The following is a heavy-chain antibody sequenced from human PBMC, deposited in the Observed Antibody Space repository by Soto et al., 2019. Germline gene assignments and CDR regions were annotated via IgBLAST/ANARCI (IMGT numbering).Heavy chain of an antibody. V-gene: IGHV4-4*02. J-gene: IGHJ6*02. Sequence: QVQLQESGPGLVKPSGTLSLTCAVSGGSISRSNWWSWVRQPPGKGLEWIGEIYHSGSTNYNPSRKSRATIAVDKSKNQFARKRSSGTAADTAVYYCASPSGWRGGGMDVWGQGTTVTVSS. CDR2: IYHSGST. CDR1: GGSISRSNW. D-gene: IGHD6-19*01. CDR3: ASPSGWRGGGMDV.